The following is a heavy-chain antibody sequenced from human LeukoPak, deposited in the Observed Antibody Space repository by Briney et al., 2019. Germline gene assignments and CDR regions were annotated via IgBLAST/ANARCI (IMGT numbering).Heavy chain of an antibody. Sequence: GGSLRLSCAASGFTFSSYAMSWVRQAPGKGLEWVSAISGSGGGTYYAASVKGRFTISRENSKSTLYLQMNSLRAEDTAVYYCASPPMYYYGSGGYYFEYWGQGALVTVSS. CDR2: ISGSGGGT. D-gene: IGHD3-10*01. J-gene: IGHJ4*02. CDR1: GFTFSSYA. V-gene: IGHV3-23*01. CDR3: ASPPMYYYGSGGYYFEY.